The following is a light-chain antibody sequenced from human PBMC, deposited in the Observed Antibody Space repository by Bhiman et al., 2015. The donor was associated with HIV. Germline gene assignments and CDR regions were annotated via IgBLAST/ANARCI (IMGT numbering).Light chain of an antibody. Sequence: QSALTQPASVSGSPGQSVTISCTGTSGDVGAYNYVSWYQQHPGKAPKLIIYDVSERPSGVSSRFSGSKSGNTASLTISGLQAEDEADYYCTSLTSSLTYVFGTGTNVTVL. CDR1: SGDVGAYNY. V-gene: IGLV2-14*03. CDR3: TSLTSSLTYV. J-gene: IGLJ1*01. CDR2: DVS.